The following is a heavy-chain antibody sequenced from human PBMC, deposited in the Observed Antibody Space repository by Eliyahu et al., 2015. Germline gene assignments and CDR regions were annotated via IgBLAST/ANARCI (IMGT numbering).Heavy chain of an antibody. CDR3: ARGISLRWYGGGDY. CDR2: ISGYXDNI. CDR1: GFTFSYYA. V-gene: IGHV3-23*04. D-gene: IGHD3-10*01. J-gene: IGHJ4*02. Sequence: EVQLVESXGGXVQPXGSLRXSCAASGFTFSYYAXSWXRQAPGKGLXWVSAISGYXDNIYYAASVQGRCTISRDNSKNAVYLDMNSLRAEDTAVYYCARGISLRWYGGGDYWGQGTLVTVSS.